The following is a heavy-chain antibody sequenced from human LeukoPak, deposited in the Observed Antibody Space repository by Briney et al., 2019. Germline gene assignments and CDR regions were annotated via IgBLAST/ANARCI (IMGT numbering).Heavy chain of an antibody. D-gene: IGHD6-19*01. J-gene: IGHJ4*02. CDR1: GYTFTGYY. CDR3: AGDLPYPGIAVAGRNDY. CDR2: INPNSGGT. Sequence: ASVKVSCKASGYTFTGYYMHWVRQAPGQGLEWMGWINPNSGGTNYAQKFQGRVTMTRDTSISTAYMELSRLRSEDTAVYYCAGDLPYPGIAVAGRNDYWGQGTLVTVSS. V-gene: IGHV1-2*02.